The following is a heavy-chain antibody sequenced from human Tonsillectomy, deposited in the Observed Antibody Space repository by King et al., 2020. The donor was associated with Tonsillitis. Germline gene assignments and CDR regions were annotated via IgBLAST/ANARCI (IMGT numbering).Heavy chain of an antibody. CDR3: ARVSGDYEILTGFDY. D-gene: IGHD3-9*01. V-gene: IGHV1-18*04. Sequence: QLVQSGAEVKKPGASVKVSRKASGYTFTSNGISWVRQAPGQGLEWMGWISSYNGNTNYAQKFQGRVTMTKDTSTTTAYMELRSLRFDDTAVYYCARVSGDYEILTGFDYWGQGSLVTVSS. J-gene: IGHJ4*02. CDR1: GYTFTSNG. CDR2: ISSYNGNT.